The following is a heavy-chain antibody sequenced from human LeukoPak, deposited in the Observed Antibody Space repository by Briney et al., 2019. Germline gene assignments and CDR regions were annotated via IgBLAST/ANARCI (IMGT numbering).Heavy chain of an antibody. Sequence: ASVKVSCKASGYTFTSYGISWVRQAPGQGLEWMGWISAYNGNTNYAQKLQGRVTITRNTSISTAYMELSSLRSEDTAVYYCARARTRAGIYLPYWGQGTLVTVSS. J-gene: IGHJ4*02. CDR2: ISAYNGNT. CDR1: GYTFTSYG. V-gene: IGHV1-18*01. CDR3: ARARTRAGIYLPY. D-gene: IGHD2-2*01.